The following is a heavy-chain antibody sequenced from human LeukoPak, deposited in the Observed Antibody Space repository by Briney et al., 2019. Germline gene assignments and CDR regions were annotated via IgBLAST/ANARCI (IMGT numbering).Heavy chain of an antibody. CDR3: AKDRYSSGWYFFDY. CDR1: GINLSHYA. J-gene: IGHJ4*02. Sequence: TGGVLRLSRATSGINLSHYANNWVRQAPGEGLELGSAISGSGGNTYYADSVKGRFTISRDTSKNTLYLQMNSLRAEDTAVYYCAKDRYSSGWYFFDYWGQGTLVTVSS. CDR2: ISGSGGNT. D-gene: IGHD6-19*01. V-gene: IGHV3-23*01.